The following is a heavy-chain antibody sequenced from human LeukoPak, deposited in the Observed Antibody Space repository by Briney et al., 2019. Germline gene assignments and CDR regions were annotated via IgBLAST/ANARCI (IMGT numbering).Heavy chain of an antibody. V-gene: IGHV3-21*01. J-gene: IGHJ5*02. Sequence: PGGSPRLSCASSGFTFSSYSMNWVRQPPGKGLEWVSSISSSSSYIYYADSVKGRFTISRDNANHSLYLPMNSLRAEHTAVYYCAGGSRFGELSVWFDPWGQGTLVTVSS. CDR1: GFTFSSYS. D-gene: IGHD3-10*01. CDR2: ISSSSSYI. CDR3: AGGSRFGELSVWFDP.